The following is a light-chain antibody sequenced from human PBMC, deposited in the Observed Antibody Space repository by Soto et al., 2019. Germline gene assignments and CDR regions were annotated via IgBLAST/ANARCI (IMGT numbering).Light chain of an antibody. CDR1: SSDIGYYNY. CDR3: SSYTLTSTLHV. CDR2: EDS. Sequence: QSALTQPASVSGSPGQSITISCTGTSSDIGYYNYVSWYQHHPGKAPKLIIYEDSNRPSGVSNRFSGSKSGNTASLTISGLQAEDEADYYCSSYTLTSTLHVFGTGTKVTVL. V-gene: IGLV2-14*01. J-gene: IGLJ1*01.